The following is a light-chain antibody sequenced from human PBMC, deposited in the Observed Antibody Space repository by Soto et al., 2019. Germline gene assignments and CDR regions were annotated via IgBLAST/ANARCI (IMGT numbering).Light chain of an antibody. CDR3: LSYDTSLSSPYV. V-gene: IGLV1-40*01. J-gene: IGLJ1*01. Sequence: QSVLTQPPSVSGAPRQRVTISCSGSSSNIGPTYDVHWYQQLPGTAPKLLIYGNKNRPSGVPDRFSGSKSGTSASLAITGLQAEDEADYYCLSYDTSLSSPYVFGTGTKLTVL. CDR2: GNK. CDR1: SSNIGPTYD.